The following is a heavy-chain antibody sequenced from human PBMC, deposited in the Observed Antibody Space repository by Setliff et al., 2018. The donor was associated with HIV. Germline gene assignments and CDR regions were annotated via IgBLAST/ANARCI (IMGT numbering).Heavy chain of an antibody. V-gene: IGHV4-61*10. Sequence: SETLSLTCNVSGGSISSGNYYWSWIRLPAGKGLEWIGEIFHTGSSNYNPSLKSRVSISLDTSKKQVSLKLNSVTAADTAVYYCARGLSIFGVATPGFYSFMDVWGKGTTVTVSS. J-gene: IGHJ6*03. D-gene: IGHD3-3*01. CDR2: IFHTGSS. CDR1: GGSISSGNYY. CDR3: ARGLSIFGVATPGFYSFMDV.